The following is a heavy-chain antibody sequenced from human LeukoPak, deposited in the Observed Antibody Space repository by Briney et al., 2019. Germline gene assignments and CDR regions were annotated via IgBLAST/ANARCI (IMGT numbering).Heavy chain of an antibody. V-gene: IGHV4-34*01. J-gene: IGHJ5*02. CDR2: MNQGGGA. CDR3: ARGSVGGWFEP. D-gene: IGHD3-16*01. Sequence: SETLSLTCAVDGASLSGFFWNWIRQSPGKGLEWIGEMNQGGGARFNPSLESRVIIAVDTSKNQFTLKVNSVTEADTAVYYCARGSVGGWFEPWGQGALVTVSS. CDR1: GASLSGFF.